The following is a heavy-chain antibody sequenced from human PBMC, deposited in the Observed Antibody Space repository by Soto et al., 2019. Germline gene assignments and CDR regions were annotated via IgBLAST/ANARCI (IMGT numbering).Heavy chain of an antibody. V-gene: IGHV3-30*18. D-gene: IGHD6-13*01. J-gene: IGHJ4*02. CDR1: GFTFSSYG. Sequence: GGSLRLSCAASGFTFSSYGMHWVRQAPGKGLEWVAVISYDGSNKYYADSVKGRFTISRDNSKNTLYLQMNSLRAEDTAVYYCAKIIAAAGPGDFDYWGQGTLVTVSS. CDR3: AKIIAAAGPGDFDY. CDR2: ISYDGSNK.